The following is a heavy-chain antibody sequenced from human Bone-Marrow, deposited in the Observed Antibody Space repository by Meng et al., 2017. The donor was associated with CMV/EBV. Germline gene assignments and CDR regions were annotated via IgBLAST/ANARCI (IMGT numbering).Heavy chain of an antibody. CDR2: SNPNSGGT. V-gene: IGHV1-2*02. D-gene: IGHD1-26*01. CDR3: ARDRRGGATEGEFDY. Sequence: ASVKVSCKASGYTFTGYYMHWVRQAPRQGLEWMGWSNPNSGGTNYAEKFQGRVTMTRDTSISTAYMERSRLRSDDTAVYYCARDRRGGATEGEFDYWGQGTLVTVSS. J-gene: IGHJ4*02. CDR1: GYTFTGYY.